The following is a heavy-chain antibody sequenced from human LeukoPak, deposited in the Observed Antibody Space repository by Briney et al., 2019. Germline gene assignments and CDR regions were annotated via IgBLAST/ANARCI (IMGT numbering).Heavy chain of an antibody. CDR3: AREYSSSSPTPYYYYYYMDV. Sequence: GGSLRLSCAASGFTFSSYGMHWVRQAPGKGLEWEAVIWYDGSNKYYADSVKGRFTISRDNSKNTLYLQMNSLRAEDTAVYYCAREYSSSSPTPYYYYYYMDVWGKGTTVTVSS. D-gene: IGHD6-6*01. CDR2: IWYDGSNK. V-gene: IGHV3-33*01. CDR1: GFTFSSYG. J-gene: IGHJ6*03.